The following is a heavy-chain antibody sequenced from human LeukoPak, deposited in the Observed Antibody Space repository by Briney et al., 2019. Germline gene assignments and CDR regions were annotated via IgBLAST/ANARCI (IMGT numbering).Heavy chain of an antibody. CDR3: ARGVSTPSDTGDYGGGYYYFDN. D-gene: IGHD4-17*01. J-gene: IGHJ4*02. CDR1: GGSLSNYQ. CDR2: TNHVGSS. Sequence: PSETLSLTCAVNGGSLSNYQWTWIRQSPEKGLEWIGKTNHVGSSNYNPSLKARVAVSLEAPKTQFSLELRSVTAADTAVYYCARGVSTPSDTGDYGGGYYYFDNWGQGILVTVSS. V-gene: IGHV4-34*01.